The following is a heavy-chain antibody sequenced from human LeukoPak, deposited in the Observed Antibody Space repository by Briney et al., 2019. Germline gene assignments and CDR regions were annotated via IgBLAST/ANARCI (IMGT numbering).Heavy chain of an antibody. V-gene: IGHV4-38-2*01. CDR1: GYSISSGYY. J-gene: IGHJ4*02. CDR3: ARSYYDISGDADSLEY. CDR2: IYHSGNT. D-gene: IGHD3-22*01. Sequence: SETLSLICGVSGYSISSGYYWGWIRQPPGKGLEWIGNIYHSGNTNYNPSLKSRVTISVDTSKNQFSLKLTSVTAADTAVYYCARSYYDISGDADSLEYWGQGTLVTVSS.